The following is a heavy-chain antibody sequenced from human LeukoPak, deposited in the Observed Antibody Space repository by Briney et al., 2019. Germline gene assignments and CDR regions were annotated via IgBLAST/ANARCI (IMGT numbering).Heavy chain of an antibody. J-gene: IGHJ4*02. CDR2: IYTSGST. CDR1: GGSISSGSYY. D-gene: IGHD3-9*01. CDR3: AGSEMLDWLLVHFDY. Sequence: PSETLSLTCTVSGGSISSGSYYWSWLRQPAGKGLEWIGRIYTSGSTNYNPSLKSRVTISVDTSKNQFSLKLSSVTAADTAVYYCAGSEMLDWLLVHFDYWGQGTLVTVSS. V-gene: IGHV4-61*02.